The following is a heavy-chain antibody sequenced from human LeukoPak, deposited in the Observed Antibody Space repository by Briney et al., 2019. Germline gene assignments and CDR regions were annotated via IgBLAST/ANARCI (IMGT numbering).Heavy chain of an antibody. J-gene: IGHJ5*02. V-gene: IGHV3-30*03. CDR2: ISDDGSNK. D-gene: IGHD3-16*01. CDR1: GFTFSGYG. Sequence: PGGSLRLSCVASGFTFSGYGMHWVRQAPGKGLEWVAVISDDGSNKYYADSVKGRFTISRDNSKNTLYLQMNSLRAEDTAVYHCMGYNWFDLWGQGTLVTVSS. CDR3: MGYNWFDL.